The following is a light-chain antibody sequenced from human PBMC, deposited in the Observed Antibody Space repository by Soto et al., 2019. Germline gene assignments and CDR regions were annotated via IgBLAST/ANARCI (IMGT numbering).Light chain of an antibody. CDR1: SGDVGAYNF. Sequence: QSALTQPASVSGSPGQSITISCTGTSGDVGAYNFVSWYQHHPGKAPKLIIYEATKRPSGISDRFSGSKSGRTASLAISGVQAEDEADYYCSAYTGSSNVFGTGTKVTVL. J-gene: IGLJ1*01. CDR2: EAT. V-gene: IGLV2-14*01. CDR3: SAYTGSSNV.